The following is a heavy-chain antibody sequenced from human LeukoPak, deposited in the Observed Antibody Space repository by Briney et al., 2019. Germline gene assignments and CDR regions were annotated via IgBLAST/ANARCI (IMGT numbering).Heavy chain of an antibody. J-gene: IGHJ4*02. CDR1: GFSFSKYW. V-gene: IGHV3-74*01. D-gene: IGHD3-9*01. CDR3: ARDFDMGITPGDDFDF. CDR2: IKEDGTYT. Sequence: GGSLRLSCAASGFSFSKYWMHWVRQTPGEGLVWVARIKEDGTYTSYAGSVKGRFTISRDNARNTVFLQMNSLRAEDTAVYYCARDFDMGITPGDDFDFWGQGTLVTVSS.